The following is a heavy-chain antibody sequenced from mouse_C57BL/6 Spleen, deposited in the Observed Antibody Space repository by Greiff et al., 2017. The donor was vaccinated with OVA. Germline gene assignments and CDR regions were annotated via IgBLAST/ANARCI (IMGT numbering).Heavy chain of an antibody. CDR1: GYTFTSYW. CDR3: ASDGDGAWFAY. V-gene: IGHV14-3*01. J-gene: IGHJ3*01. Sequence: VQLQQPGTELVKPGASVKLSCKASGYTFTSYWMHWVKQRPEQGLEWIGRIDPANGNTKYAPKFQGKATITADTSSNTAYLQLSSLTSEDTAIYYCASDGDGAWFAYWGQGTLVTVSA. D-gene: IGHD2-13*01. CDR2: IDPANGNT.